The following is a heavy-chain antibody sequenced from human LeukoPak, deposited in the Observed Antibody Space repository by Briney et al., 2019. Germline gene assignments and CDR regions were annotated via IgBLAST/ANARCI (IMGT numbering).Heavy chain of an antibody. V-gene: IGHV3-66*01. D-gene: IGHD6-6*01. J-gene: IGHJ4*02. Sequence: PGGSLRLSCAASGLTVSSNYMSWVRQAPGKGLEWVSVIYSGGSTYYSDSVKGRFTISRDNSKNTLYRQMNSLRAHNTAAYDWARERADSQQLVGRNYWGQGTLVPLSS. CDR1: GLTVSSNY. CDR2: IYSGGST. CDR3: ARERADSQQLVGRNY.